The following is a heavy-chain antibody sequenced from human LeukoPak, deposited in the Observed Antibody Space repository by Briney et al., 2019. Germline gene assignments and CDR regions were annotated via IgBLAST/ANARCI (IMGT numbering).Heavy chain of an antibody. J-gene: IGHJ4*02. CDR3: GITNSFSY. V-gene: IGHV3-7*01. D-gene: IGHD3-10*01. CDR1: GFAFSNYW. Sequence: GGSLRLSCAASGFAFSNYWMNWVRQAPGKGLEWVANIKQDGSETYYVDSVKGRFTISRDNAKNSLYLQMNSLRAEDTALYYCGITNSFSYWGQGTLVTVSS. CDR2: IKQDGSET.